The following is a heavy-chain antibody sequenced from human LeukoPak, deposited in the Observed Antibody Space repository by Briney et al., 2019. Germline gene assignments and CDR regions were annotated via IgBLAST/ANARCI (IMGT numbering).Heavy chain of an antibody. CDR1: GFTFSTFT. V-gene: IGHV3-21*01. CDR3: ARDGGERYCSSTGCYKDRFDP. J-gene: IGHJ5*02. CDR2: ISSTSIYI. Sequence: GGSLRLSCAASGFTFSTFTMNWVRQAPGKGLEWVSSISSTSIYIYYAGSVKGRFTISRDNAENSLYLQMNSLRPEDTAVYYCARDGGERYCSSTGCYKDRFDPWGQGTLVTVSS. D-gene: IGHD2-2*02.